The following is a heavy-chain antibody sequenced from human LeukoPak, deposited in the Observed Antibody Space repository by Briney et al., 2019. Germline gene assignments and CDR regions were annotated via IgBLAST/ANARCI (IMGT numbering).Heavy chain of an antibody. CDR1: GGTFSSCA. Sequence: ASVKVSCKASGGTFSSCAISWVRQAPGQGLEWMGRIIPILGIGNYAQKFQGRVTITADKSTSTAYMELSSLRSEDTAVYYCAREHTPIVVVVAATGSAFDIWGQGTMVTVSS. CDR2: IIPILGIG. D-gene: IGHD2-15*01. V-gene: IGHV1-69*04. J-gene: IGHJ3*02. CDR3: AREHTPIVVVVAATGSAFDI.